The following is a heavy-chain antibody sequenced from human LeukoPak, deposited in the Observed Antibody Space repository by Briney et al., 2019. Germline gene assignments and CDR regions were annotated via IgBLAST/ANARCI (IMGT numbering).Heavy chain of an antibody. CDR1: GYSFTSYW. J-gene: IGHJ4*02. CDR3: ARYPGIAAAGTFFDY. V-gene: IGHV5-51*01. CDR2: IYPGDSDT. Sequence: GESLKISCKGSGYSFTSYWIGWVRPMPGKGLEWMGIIYPGDSDTRYSPSFQGQVTISADKSISTAYLQWSSLKASDTAMYYCARYPGIAAAGTFFDYWGQGTLVTVSS. D-gene: IGHD6-13*01.